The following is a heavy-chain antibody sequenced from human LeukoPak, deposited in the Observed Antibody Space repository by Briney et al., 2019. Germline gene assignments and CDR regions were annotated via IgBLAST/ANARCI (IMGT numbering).Heavy chain of an antibody. Sequence: GGSLRLSCAASGFTFSSYSMNWVRQAPGKGLEWVSFISSSRSYIYYADSVKGRFTISRDNSKNTLYLQINSLRAEDTAVYYCASFRGVGWDFVYWGQGTLVTVSS. V-gene: IGHV3-21*04. J-gene: IGHJ4*02. CDR3: ASFRGVGWDFVY. CDR1: GFTFSSYS. D-gene: IGHD3-10*01. CDR2: ISSSRSYI.